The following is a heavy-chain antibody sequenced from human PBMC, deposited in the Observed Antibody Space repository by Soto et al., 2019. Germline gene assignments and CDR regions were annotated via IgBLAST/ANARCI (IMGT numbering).Heavy chain of an antibody. Sequence: GASVRLSCAASGFTFSSYSMSWVRQAPGKGLEWVSGFRSSGDDGTTYYADSVKGRFTISRDNSKNTLFLQMNSLRAEDTAIYYCAKKVNSGSGSQYFDYWGQGTLGTVSS. D-gene: IGHD3-10*01. CDR2: FRSSGDDGTT. CDR3: AKKVNSGSGSQYFDY. CDR1: GFTFSSYS. J-gene: IGHJ4*02. V-gene: IGHV3-23*01.